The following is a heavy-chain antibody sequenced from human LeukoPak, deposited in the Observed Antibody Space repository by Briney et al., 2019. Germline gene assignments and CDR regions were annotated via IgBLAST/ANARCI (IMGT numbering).Heavy chain of an antibody. CDR2: IYYSGST. CDR1: GGSISSDH. D-gene: IGHD3-10*01. V-gene: IGHV4-59*01. Sequence: SETLSLTCTVSGGSISSDHWSWIRLPPGKGLEWIGNIYYSGSTNYNPSLKSRVIISADTSKKWFSLKMSSVTAADTAVYYCARLRVSLVRGVVYDYYGMDVWGQGTTVIVSS. CDR3: ARLRVSLVRGVVYDYYGMDV. J-gene: IGHJ6*02.